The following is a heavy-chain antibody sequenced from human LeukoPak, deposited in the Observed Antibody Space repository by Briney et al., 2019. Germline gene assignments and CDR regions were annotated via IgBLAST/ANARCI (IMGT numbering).Heavy chain of an antibody. CDR2: IYYSGST. J-gene: IGHJ5*02. CDR3: AREYCSSTSCYEWNWFDP. Sequence: PSETLSLTCTVSGGSMSINYWTWIRQPPGKGLDWIGYIYYSGSTNYNPSLKSRVTISVDTSKNQFSLKLSSVTAADTAVYYCAREYCSSTSCYEWNWFDPWGQGTLVTVSS. V-gene: IGHV4-59*12. CDR1: GGSMSINY. D-gene: IGHD2-2*01.